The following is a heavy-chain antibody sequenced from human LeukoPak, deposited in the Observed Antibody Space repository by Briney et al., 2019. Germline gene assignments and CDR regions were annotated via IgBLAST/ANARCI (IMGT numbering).Heavy chain of an antibody. J-gene: IGHJ6*03. CDR1: GESFIDYY. CDR3: ARAVGSGSVQTYYYYMDV. CDR2: INHSGRT. Sequence: SETLSLTCAVYGESFIDYYWNWIRQPPGKGLELIGEINHSGRTNYNPSLKSRVTMPVDTSMNHFSLKLSSVTAADTAVYYCARAVGSGSVQTYYYYMDVWGKGTTVTISS. V-gene: IGHV4-34*01. D-gene: IGHD3-10*01.